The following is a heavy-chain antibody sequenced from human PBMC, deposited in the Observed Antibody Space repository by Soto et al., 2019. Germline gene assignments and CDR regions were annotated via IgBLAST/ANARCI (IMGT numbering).Heavy chain of an antibody. CDR2: IIPIFGTA. D-gene: IGHD6-13*01. CDR1: GGTFSSYA. Sequence: QVQLVQAGAEVKKPGSSVKVSCKASGGTFSSYAISWVRQAPGQGLEWMGGIIPIFGTANYAQKLQGRVTITADESTSTAYMELSSMRSEDTAVYYYARVNGIANAFDIWGQGTMVTVSS. V-gene: IGHV1-69*01. CDR3: ARVNGIANAFDI. J-gene: IGHJ3*02.